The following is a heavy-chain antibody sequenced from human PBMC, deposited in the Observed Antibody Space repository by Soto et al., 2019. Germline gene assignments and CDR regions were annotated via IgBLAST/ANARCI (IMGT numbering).Heavy chain of an antibody. V-gene: IGHV3-7*01. CDR2: IKQDGNEK. CDR1: GFTFSVYW. J-gene: IGHJ4*02. D-gene: IGHD3-16*02. Sequence: GGSLRLSCAASGFTFSVYWMSWVRQAPGKGLEWVANIKQDGNEKYYVGSVKGRFTISRDNAKNSLYLQMNSLRVEDTAVYYCARDSFGGLIVGDFDYWGQGTLVTVSS. CDR3: ARDSFGGLIVGDFDY.